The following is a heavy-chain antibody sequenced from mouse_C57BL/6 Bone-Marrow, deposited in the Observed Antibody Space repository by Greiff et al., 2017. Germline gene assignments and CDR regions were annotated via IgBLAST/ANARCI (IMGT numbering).Heavy chain of an antibody. CDR1: GFTFSDYG. V-gene: IGHV5-17*01. D-gene: IGHD1-1*01. CDR2: ISSGSSTI. CDR3: ARPVVEALYYYAMDY. J-gene: IGHJ4*01. Sequence: EVMLVESGGGLVKPGGSLKLSCAASGFTFSDYGMHWVRQAPEKGLEWVAYISSGSSTIYYADTVKGRFTISRDNAKNTLFLQMTSLRSEDTAMYYCARPVVEALYYYAMDYWGQGTSVTVSS.